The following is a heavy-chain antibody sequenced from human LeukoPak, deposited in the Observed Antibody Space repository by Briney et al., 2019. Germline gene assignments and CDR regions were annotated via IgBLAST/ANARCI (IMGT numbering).Heavy chain of an antibody. CDR1: GFTFSSYW. CDR3: VSGSGWSGVGYFDY. Sequence: GGSLRLSCAASGFTFSSYWMHWVRQAPGKGLVWVSRINSDGSSTSYADSVKGRFTISRDNAKNTLYLQMNSLRAEDTAVYYCVSGSGWSGVGYFDYWGQGTLVTVSS. J-gene: IGHJ4*02. D-gene: IGHD6-19*01. V-gene: IGHV3-74*01. CDR2: INSDGSST.